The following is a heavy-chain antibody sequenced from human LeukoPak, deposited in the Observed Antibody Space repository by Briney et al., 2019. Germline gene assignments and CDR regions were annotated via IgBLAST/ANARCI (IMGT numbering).Heavy chain of an antibody. CDR1: EFTFSSYA. V-gene: IGHV3-23*01. CDR3: AKIPRSTIFGVVIKGGNWFDP. J-gene: IGHJ5*02. D-gene: IGHD3-3*01. CDR2: ISGSGGST. Sequence: GGSLRLSCAASEFTFSSYAMSWVRQAPGKGLEWVSAISGSGGSTYYADSVKGRFTISRDNSKNTLYLQMNSLRAEDTAVYYCAKIPRSTIFGVVIKGGNWFDPWGQGTLVTVSS.